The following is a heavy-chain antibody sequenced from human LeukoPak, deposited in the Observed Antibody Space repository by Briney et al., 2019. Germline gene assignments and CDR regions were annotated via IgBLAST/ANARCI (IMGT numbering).Heavy chain of an antibody. CDR2: IFYSGYT. CDR3: ASRYGSGSYYPLYYYYYYMDV. J-gene: IGHJ6*03. Sequence: PSETLSLTCSVSGGSISTYWWSWIRQSPGKGLEWIGNIFYSGYTNYNPSLKSRVTISVDTSKKQFSLKLSSVTAADTAVYYCASRYGSGSYYPLYYYYYYMDVWGKGTTVTISS. CDR1: GGSISTYW. D-gene: IGHD3-10*01. V-gene: IGHV4-59*08.